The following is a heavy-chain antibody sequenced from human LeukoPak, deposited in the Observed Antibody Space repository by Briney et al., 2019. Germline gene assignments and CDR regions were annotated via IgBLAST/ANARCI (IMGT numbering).Heavy chain of an antibody. D-gene: IGHD6-19*01. CDR3: ARVKPVAGIRFDY. V-gene: IGHV3-48*04. Sequence: PGGSLRLSCAASGFTFSSYSMNWVRQAPGKGLEWVSYISTSGFTIYYADSVKGRFTISRDNAKNSLYLQMNSLRAEDTALYYCARVKPVAGIRFDYWGQGTLVTVSS. CDR1: GFTFSSYS. J-gene: IGHJ4*02. CDR2: ISTSGFTI.